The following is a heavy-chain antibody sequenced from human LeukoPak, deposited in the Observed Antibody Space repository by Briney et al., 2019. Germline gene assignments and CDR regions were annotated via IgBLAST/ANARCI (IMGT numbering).Heavy chain of an antibody. CDR2: INHSGST. CDR3: ARVKVAIFGVVIYYYYGMDV. V-gene: IGHV4-34*01. Sequence: SETLSLTCAAYGGSFSGYYWSWIRQPPGKGLEWIGEINHSGSTNYNPSLKSRVTISVDTSKNQFSLKLSSVTAADTAVYYCARVKVAIFGVVIYYYYGMDVWGQGTTVTVSS. CDR1: GGSFSGYY. D-gene: IGHD3-3*01. J-gene: IGHJ6*02.